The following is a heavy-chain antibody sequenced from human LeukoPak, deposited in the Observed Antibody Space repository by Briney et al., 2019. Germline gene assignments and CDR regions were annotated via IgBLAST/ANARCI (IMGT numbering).Heavy chain of an antibody. CDR2: ISGRGGGT. D-gene: IGHD7-27*01. CDR3: AKVTGGRWFFDY. CDR1: GFTFCSYA. V-gene: IGHV3-23*01. J-gene: IGHJ4*02. Sequence: PGGSLSLSRAPSGFTFCSYAISGVRQAPPKGLEWVSGISGRGGGTYYADSVKGRFTITRDNSNDTVYLQMNSLRADDTAVYYCAKVTGGRWFFDYWGQGALVAVSS.